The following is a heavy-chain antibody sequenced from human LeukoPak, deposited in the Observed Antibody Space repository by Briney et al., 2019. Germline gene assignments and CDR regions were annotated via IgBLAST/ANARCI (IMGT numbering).Heavy chain of an antibody. CDR1: GFTFSSYA. CDR2: IVGSGSST. D-gene: IGHD2-15*01. V-gene: IGHV3-23*01. Sequence: GGSLRLSCAASGFTFSSYAMSWVRQAPGKGLDWVSAIVGSGSSTCYADSVEGRFTISIDNSRNTLYLQMNGLRAEDTAIYYCAKDLCSGGSCRRYFDSWGQGTLVTVSS. J-gene: IGHJ4*02. CDR3: AKDLCSGGSCRRYFDS.